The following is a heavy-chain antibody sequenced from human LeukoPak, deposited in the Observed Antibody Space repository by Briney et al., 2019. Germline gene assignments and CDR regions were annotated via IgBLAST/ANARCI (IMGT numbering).Heavy chain of an antibody. V-gene: IGHV4-38-2*01. Sequence: SSETLSLTCAVSGYSISSGYYWGWIRQPPGKGLEWIATIYHSGSTHYNPSLKSRVTLSLDTSNNQFSLKLYSVTAADTAVYYCARQKILGYCSSTSCRAYFDYWGQGTLVTVSS. CDR3: ARQKILGYCSSTSCRAYFDY. D-gene: IGHD2-2*01. CDR2: IYHSGST. CDR1: GYSISSGYY. J-gene: IGHJ4*02.